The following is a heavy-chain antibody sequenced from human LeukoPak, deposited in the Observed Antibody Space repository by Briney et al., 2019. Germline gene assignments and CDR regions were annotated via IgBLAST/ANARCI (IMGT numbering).Heavy chain of an antibody. CDR1: GGSISSGSYF. J-gene: IGHJ6*03. Sequence: SETLSLTCTVSGGSISSGSYFWSWIRQPAEKGLEWIGRIYTSGSTNYNPSLKSRVTMSVDTSKNQFSLKLSSVTAADTAVYYCARDTGRGFLEWLNYMDVWGKGTTVTVSS. D-gene: IGHD3-3*01. CDR3: ARDTGRGFLEWLNYMDV. CDR2: IYTSGST. V-gene: IGHV4-61*02.